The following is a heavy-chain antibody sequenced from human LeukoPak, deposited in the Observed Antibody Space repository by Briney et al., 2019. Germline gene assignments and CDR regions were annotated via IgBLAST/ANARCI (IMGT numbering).Heavy chain of an antibody. V-gene: IGHV4-34*01. CDR1: GGSFSGYY. CDR2: INHSGST. CDR3: ARGGNTYYYDSSGHYP. Sequence: PSETLSLTCAVYGGSFSGYYWSWIRQPPGKGPEWIGEINHSGSTNYNPSLKSRVTISVDTSKNQFSLKLSSVTAADTAVYYCARGGNTYYYDSSGHYPWGQGTLVTVSS. J-gene: IGHJ5*02. D-gene: IGHD3-22*01.